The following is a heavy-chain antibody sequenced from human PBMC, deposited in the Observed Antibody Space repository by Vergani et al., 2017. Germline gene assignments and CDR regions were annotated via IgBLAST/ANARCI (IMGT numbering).Heavy chain of an antibody. Sequence: QVRLQESGPGLVKPSETLSLTCSVSGGSMSGYYWSWIRQSPGKGLEWIGHISHSGSTNYNPSLKSRVTISVDTSKNQFSLKLSSVTAADTAVYYCAKYSXSWYFDYLYYYMDVWGKGTTVTVSS. V-gene: IGHV4-59*01. D-gene: IGHD6-13*01. CDR1: GGSMSGYY. J-gene: IGHJ6*03. CDR3: AKYSXSWYFDYLYYYMDV. CDR2: ISHSGST.